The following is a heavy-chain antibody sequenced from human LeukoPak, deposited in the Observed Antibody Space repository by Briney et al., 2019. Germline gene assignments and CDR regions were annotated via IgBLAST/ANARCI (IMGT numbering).Heavy chain of an antibody. D-gene: IGHD2/OR15-2a*01. CDR1: ESTFTGYY. CDR2: INPNSGGT. Sequence: ASVKVSCKASESTFTGYYMHWVRQAPGQGLEWMGWINPNSGGTNYAQKFQGRVTITRDTSISTAYMEPSRLRSDDTAVYYCAREGTTTMSGWFDPWGQGTLVTVSS. J-gene: IGHJ5*02. V-gene: IGHV1-2*02. CDR3: AREGTTTMSGWFDP.